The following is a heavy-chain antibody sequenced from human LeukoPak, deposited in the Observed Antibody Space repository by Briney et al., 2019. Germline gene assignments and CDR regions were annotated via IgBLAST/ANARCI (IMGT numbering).Heavy chain of an antibody. D-gene: IGHD1-26*01. V-gene: IGHV3-49*04. J-gene: IGHJ4*02. CDR3: TTDWEWELPLDY. CDR1: GFTFGDYA. CDR2: IRSKAYGGTT. Sequence: GGSLRLSCTASGFTFGDYAMSWVRQAPGKGLEWVGFIRSKAYGGTTEYAASVKGRFTISRDDSKSIAYLQMNSLKTEDTAVYYCTTDWEWELPLDYWGQGTLVTVSS.